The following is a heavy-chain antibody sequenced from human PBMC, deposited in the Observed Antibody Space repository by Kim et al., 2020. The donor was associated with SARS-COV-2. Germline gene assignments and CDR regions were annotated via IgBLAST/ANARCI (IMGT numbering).Heavy chain of an antibody. J-gene: IGHJ4*02. D-gene: IGHD4-17*01. CDR1: GGTFSSYA. CDR3: ARESRVDGDYEGY. V-gene: IGHV1-69*04. Sequence: SVKVSCKASGGTFSSYAISWVRQAPGQGLEWMGRIIPILGIANYAQKFQGRVTITADKSTSTAYMELSSLRSEDTAVYYCARESRVDGDYEGYWGQGTLVTVSS. CDR2: IIPILGIA.